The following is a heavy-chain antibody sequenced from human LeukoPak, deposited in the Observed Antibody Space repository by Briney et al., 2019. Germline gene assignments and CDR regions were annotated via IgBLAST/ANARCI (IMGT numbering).Heavy chain of an antibody. Sequence: TGGSLRLSCAASGFTFSSYSMNWVRQAPGKGLEWVSSISSSSSYIYYADSVKGRFTISRDNAKNSLYLQMNSLRAEDTAVYYCARDRTLGVRDGFFLAWGQGTLVTVSS. CDR2: ISSSSSYI. D-gene: IGHD5-24*01. J-gene: IGHJ5*02. CDR3: ARDRTLGVRDGFFLA. CDR1: GFTFSSYS. V-gene: IGHV3-21*01.